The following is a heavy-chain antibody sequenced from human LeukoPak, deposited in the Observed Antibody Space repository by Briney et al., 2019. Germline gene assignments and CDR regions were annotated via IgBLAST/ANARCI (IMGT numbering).Heavy chain of an antibody. J-gene: IGHJ6*03. V-gene: IGHV4-39*07. Sequence: SETLSLTCTVSGGSISSSSYYWGWIRQPPGKGLEWIGSIYYSGSTYYNPSLKSRVTISVDTSKNQFSLKPSSVTAADTAVYYCARDHGPTVATSPFYSYYMDVWGKGTTVTVSS. CDR3: ARDHGPTVATSPFYSYYMDV. D-gene: IGHD4-11*01. CDR2: IYYSGST. CDR1: GGSISSSSYY.